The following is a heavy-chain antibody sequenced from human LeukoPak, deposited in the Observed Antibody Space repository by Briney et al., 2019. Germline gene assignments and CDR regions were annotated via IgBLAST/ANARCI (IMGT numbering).Heavy chain of an antibody. CDR1: GLTFSSYN. J-gene: IGHJ4*02. CDR2: IDSGGGKI. D-gene: IGHD3-22*01. V-gene: IGHV3-48*02. Sequence: LAGGSLRLSCAASGLTFSSYNMNWVRQAPGKGLEWVSYIDSGGGKIYYAGSVRGRFTISRDNAENSLYLQMNSLRDEDTAVYYCATDTYYYDSRDSSGDYWGQGTLVSVSP. CDR3: ATDTYYYDSRDSSGDY.